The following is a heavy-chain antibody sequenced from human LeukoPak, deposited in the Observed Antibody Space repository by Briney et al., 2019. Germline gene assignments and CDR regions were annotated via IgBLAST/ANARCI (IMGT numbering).Heavy chain of an antibody. CDR1: GGSFSTYY. D-gene: IGHD2-21*01. Sequence: PSETLSLTCAVYGGSFSTYYWTWIRQPPGKGLEWIGSIYYSGSTYYNPSLKSRVTISVDTSKNQFSLKLSSVTAADTAVYYCARSLHISAPFDVWGQGTLVTVSS. CDR3: ARSLHISAPFDV. J-gene: IGHJ4*02. V-gene: IGHV4-39*01. CDR2: IYYSGST.